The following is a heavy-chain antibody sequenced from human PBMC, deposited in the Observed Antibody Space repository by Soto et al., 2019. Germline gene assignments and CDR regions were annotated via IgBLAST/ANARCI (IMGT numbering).Heavy chain of an antibody. CDR2: IYYSGST. Sequence: SETLSLTCTVSGGSISSYYWSWIRQPPGKGLEWIGYIYYSGSTNYNPSLKSRVTISVDTSKNQFSLKLSSVTAADTAVYYCARGGITIFGGIFDYWGQGTLVTVSS. CDR1: GGSISSYY. CDR3: ARGGITIFGGIFDY. J-gene: IGHJ4*02. D-gene: IGHD3-3*01. V-gene: IGHV4-59*01.